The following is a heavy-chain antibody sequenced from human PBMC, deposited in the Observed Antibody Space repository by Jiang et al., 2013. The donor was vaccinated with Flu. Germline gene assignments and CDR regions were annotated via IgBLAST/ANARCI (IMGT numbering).Heavy chain of an antibody. J-gene: IGHJ4*02. CDR3: ARGLGTTVTPTYGDYFDY. Sequence: LLKPSETLSLTCAVYGGSFSGYYWSWIRQPPGKGLEWIGEINHSGSTNYNPSLKSRVTISVDTSKNQFSLKLSSVTAADTAVYYCARGLGTTVTPTYGDYFDYVGPGNPGHRLL. V-gene: IGHV4-34*01. CDR1: GGSFSGYY. D-gene: IGHD4-17*01. CDR2: INHSGST.